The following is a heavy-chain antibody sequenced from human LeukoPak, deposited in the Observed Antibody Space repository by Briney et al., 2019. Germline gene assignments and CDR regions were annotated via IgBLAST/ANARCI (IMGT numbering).Heavy chain of an antibody. CDR3: ARVGRDGYNLVLGDY. V-gene: IGHV3-7*01. Sequence: GGSLRLSCAASGFTFSSSAMSWVRQAPGKGLEWVANIKQDGSEKYYVDSVKGRFTISRDNAKNSLYLQMNSLRAEDTAVYYCARVGRDGYNLVLGDYWGQGTLVTVSS. J-gene: IGHJ4*02. CDR2: IKQDGSEK. D-gene: IGHD5-24*01. CDR1: GFTFSSSA.